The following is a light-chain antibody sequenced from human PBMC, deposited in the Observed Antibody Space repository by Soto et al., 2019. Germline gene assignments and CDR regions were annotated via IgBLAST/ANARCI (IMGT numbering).Light chain of an antibody. CDR3: SSYISNSIVV. Sequence: QSALTQPASVSGSPGQSITISCTGTSSDVGDYNYVSWYQQHPGKAPKRMIYEVSHRLSGVSNRFSGSKSGYTASLTISGLQDEDEADYYCSSYISNSIVVFGGGTKVTVL. CDR1: SSDVGDYNY. CDR2: EVS. V-gene: IGLV2-14*01. J-gene: IGLJ2*01.